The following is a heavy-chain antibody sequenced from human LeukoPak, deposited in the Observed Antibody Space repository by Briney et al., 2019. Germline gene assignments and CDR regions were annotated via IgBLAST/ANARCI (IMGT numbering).Heavy chain of an antibody. CDR2: IYYSGST. Sequence: SETLSLTCTVSGGSISSYYWSRIRQPPGKGLEWIGYIYYSGSTNYNPSLKSRVTISVDTSKNQFSLKLSSVTAADTAVYYCARHVLRYFDWSSNWFDPWGQGTLVTVSS. J-gene: IGHJ5*02. D-gene: IGHD3-9*01. CDR3: ARHVLRYFDWSSNWFDP. CDR1: GGSISSYY. V-gene: IGHV4-59*01.